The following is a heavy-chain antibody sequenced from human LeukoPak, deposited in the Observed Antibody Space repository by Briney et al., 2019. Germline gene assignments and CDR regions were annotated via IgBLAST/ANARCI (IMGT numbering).Heavy chain of an antibody. D-gene: IGHD6-19*01. J-gene: IGHJ6*02. CDR1: GGSISSYY. V-gene: IGHV4-59*12. CDR2: IYYSGST. CDR3: AREGIAVAGTTRYYYYGMDV. Sequence: SETLSLTCTVSGGSISSYYWSWIRQPPGKGLDWIGYIYYSGSTNYNPSLKSRVTISVDTSKNQFSLKLSSVTAADTAVYYCAREGIAVAGTTRYYYYGMDVWGQGTTVTVSS.